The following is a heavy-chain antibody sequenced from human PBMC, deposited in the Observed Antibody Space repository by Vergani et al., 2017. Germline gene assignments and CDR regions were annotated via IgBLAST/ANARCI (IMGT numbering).Heavy chain of an antibody. CDR2: ISAYNGNT. Sequence: QVQLVQSGAEVKKPGASVKVSCKASGYTFTSYGISWVRQAPGQGLEWMGWISAYNGNTNYAQKLQGRVTMTTDTSTSTAYMELRSLRSDDTAVYYCARDQGTFWSCYSDYYYGMDVWGQGTTVIVSS. D-gene: IGHD3-3*01. CDR1: GYTFTSYG. J-gene: IGHJ6*02. V-gene: IGHV1-18*01. CDR3: ARDQGTFWSCYSDYYYGMDV.